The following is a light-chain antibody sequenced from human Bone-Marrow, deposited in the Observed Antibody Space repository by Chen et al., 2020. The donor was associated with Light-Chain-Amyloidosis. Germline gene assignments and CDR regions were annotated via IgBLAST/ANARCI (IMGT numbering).Light chain of an antibody. J-gene: IGKJ5*01. CDR2: DAS. Sequence: EVVLTQSPATLSLSPGERATLSCRASQGIGTFLAWYQQTPGQAPRLLIYDASNRATGIPPRFSGSGSGTDFTLTIISLEPEDFAVYYCQQRSNWPLSITFGQGTRLEIQ. CDR1: QGIGTF. V-gene: IGKV3-11*01. CDR3: QQRSNWPLSIT.